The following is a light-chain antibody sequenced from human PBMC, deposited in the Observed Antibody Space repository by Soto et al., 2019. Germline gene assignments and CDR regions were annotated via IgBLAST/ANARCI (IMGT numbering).Light chain of an antibody. CDR2: GAS. CDR1: QSVSSSY. V-gene: IGKV3-20*01. J-gene: IGKJ2*02. Sequence: EIVLTQSPGTLCLSPGERATLSCRASQSVSSSYLAWYQQKPGQAPRLLIYGASSRATGIPDRFSGSGSGTDFTLTISRLEPEDFAVYYCQQYGSSPPCTFGQGTKLEIK. CDR3: QQYGSSPPCT.